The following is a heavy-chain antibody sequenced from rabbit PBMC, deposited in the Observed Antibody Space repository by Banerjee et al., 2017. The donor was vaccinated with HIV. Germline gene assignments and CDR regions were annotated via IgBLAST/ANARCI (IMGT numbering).Heavy chain of an antibody. J-gene: IGHJ4*01. CDR1: GFSISSSYY. V-gene: IGHV1S45*01. D-gene: IGHD6-1*01. CDR3: ARAYAGAAGYGYGRGFNL. Sequence: QEQLEESGGDLVKPGASLTLTCTASGFSISSSYYMCWVRQAPGKGLEWIACIYTGGSGSTYYASLAKGRFTISKTSSTTVTLQMTSLTAADTATYFCARAYAGAAGYGYGRGFNLWGQGTLVTVS. CDR2: IYTGGSGST.